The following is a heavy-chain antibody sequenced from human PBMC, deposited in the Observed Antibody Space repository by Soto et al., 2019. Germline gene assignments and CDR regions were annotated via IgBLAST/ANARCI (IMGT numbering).Heavy chain of an antibody. CDR3: ASPRLLWFGELSPESYFDY. CDR1: GGTFSSYT. D-gene: IGHD3-10*01. V-gene: IGHV1-69*02. Sequence: GASVKVSCKASGGTFSSYTISWVRQAPGQGLEWMGRIIRILGIANYAQKFQGRVTITADKSTSTAYMELSSLRSEDTAVYYCASPRLLWFGELSPESYFDYWGQGTLVTVSS. J-gene: IGHJ4*02. CDR2: IIRILGIA.